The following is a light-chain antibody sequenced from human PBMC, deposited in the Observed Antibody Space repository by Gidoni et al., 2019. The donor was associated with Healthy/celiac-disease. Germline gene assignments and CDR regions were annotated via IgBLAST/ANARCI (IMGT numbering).Light chain of an antibody. CDR2: AAS. Sequence: DIQLTRFPSSLSAPLGDRVTITCRASQSISSYLNLYQQKPGKAPKLLIYAASSLQSGVPSRFSGSGSGTDFTLTISSLQPEDFATYYCQQSYSTLTFGGGTKVEIK. V-gene: IGKV1-39*01. CDR3: QQSYSTLT. J-gene: IGKJ4*01. CDR1: QSISSY.